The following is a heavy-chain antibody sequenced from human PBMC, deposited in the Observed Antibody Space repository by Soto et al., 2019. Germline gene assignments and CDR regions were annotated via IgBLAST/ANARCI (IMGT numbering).Heavy chain of an antibody. CDR2: IIPIFGTA. Sequence: QVQLVQSGAEVKKPGSSVKVSCKASGGTFSSYAISWVRQAPGQGLEWMGGIIPIFGTANYAQKFQGRVTSAADESTSTAYMELSSLRSEDTAVYYCASPTSYCGGDCYPTWGQGTLVTVSS. V-gene: IGHV1-69*12. J-gene: IGHJ4*02. CDR3: ASPTSYCGGDCYPT. D-gene: IGHD2-21*02. CDR1: GGTFSSYA.